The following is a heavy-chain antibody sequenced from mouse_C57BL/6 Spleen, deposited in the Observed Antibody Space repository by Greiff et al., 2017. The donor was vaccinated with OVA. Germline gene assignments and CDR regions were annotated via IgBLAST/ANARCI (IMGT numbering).Heavy chain of an antibody. Sequence: QVQLQQPGAELVKPGASVKLSCKASGYTFTSYWMQWVKQRPGQGLEWIGEIDPSDSYTNYNQKFKGKATLTVDTSSSTAYMQLSSLTSEDSAVYYWARRYFDVWGTGTTVTVSS. V-gene: IGHV1-50*01. J-gene: IGHJ1*03. CDR1: GYTFTSYW. CDR3: ARRYFDV. CDR2: IDPSDSYT.